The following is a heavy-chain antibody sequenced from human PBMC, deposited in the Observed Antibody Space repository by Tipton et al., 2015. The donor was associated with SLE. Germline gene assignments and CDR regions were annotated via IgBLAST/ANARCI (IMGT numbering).Heavy chain of an antibody. CDR2: INHSGST. CDR3: ARVHSSSWYGERNAFDI. CDR1: GGSFSGYY. D-gene: IGHD6-13*01. J-gene: IGHJ3*02. V-gene: IGHV4-34*01. Sequence: TLSLTCAVYGGSFSGYYWSWIRQPPGKGLEWIGEINHSGSTNYNPSLKSRVTISVDTSKNQFSLKLSSVTAADTAVYYCARVHSSSWYGERNAFDIWGQGTMVTVSS.